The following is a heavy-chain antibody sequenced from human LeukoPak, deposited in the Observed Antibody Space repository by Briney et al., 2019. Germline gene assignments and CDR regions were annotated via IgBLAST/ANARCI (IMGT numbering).Heavy chain of an antibody. D-gene: IGHD2-8*02. Sequence: PGGSLRLSCAASGFTFSSYAMSWVRQAPGKGLEWVGNIKQDGSEKYYVDSVKGRFTISRDNANNSLFLHMNSLRAEDTAVYYCARYRPGVLGGTRAFDFWGQGTMVTVSS. CDR2: IKQDGSEK. CDR1: GFTFSSYA. CDR3: ARYRPGVLGGTRAFDF. J-gene: IGHJ3*01. V-gene: IGHV3-7*01.